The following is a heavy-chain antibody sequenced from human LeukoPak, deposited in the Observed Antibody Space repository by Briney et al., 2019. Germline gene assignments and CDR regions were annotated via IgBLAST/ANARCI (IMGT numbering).Heavy chain of an antibody. Sequence: GGSLRLSCAASGFTFSSYSMNWVRQAPGKGLEWVSYISSSSSTIYYADSVKGRFTISRDNAKNSLYLQMNSLRAEDTAVYYCAKDVVAVAVYGVVAFDIWGQGTMVTVSS. J-gene: IGHJ3*02. CDR1: GFTFSSYS. V-gene: IGHV3-48*01. CDR2: ISSSSSTI. D-gene: IGHD6-19*01. CDR3: AKDVVAVAVYGVVAFDI.